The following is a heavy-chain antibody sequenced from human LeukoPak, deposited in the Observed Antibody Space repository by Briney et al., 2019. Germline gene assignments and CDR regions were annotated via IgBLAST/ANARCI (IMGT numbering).Heavy chain of an antibody. Sequence: GASVKVSCKASGGTFSNYAISWVRQAPGQGLEWMGGLIPLFGATNYTQRFQGRITITTDESTTTAYMELSSLRSEDTAVYFCAVGDPFNYYMDVWGKGTTVTVSS. CDR2: LIPLFGAT. CDR3: AVGDPFNYYMDV. D-gene: IGHD4-17*01. CDR1: GGTFSNYA. V-gene: IGHV1-69*05. J-gene: IGHJ6*03.